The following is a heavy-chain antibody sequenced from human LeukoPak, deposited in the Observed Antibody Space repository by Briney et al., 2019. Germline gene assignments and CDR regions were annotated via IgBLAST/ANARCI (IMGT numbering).Heavy chain of an antibody. Sequence: PGGSLRLSCAASEFSVGSNYMTWVRQAPGKGLEWVSLIYSGGSTYYADSVKGRFTISRDNSKNTLFLQMNNLRAEDTAVYYCANLYYDKTDYWGQGTLVTVSS. CDR3: ANLYYDKTDY. CDR2: IYSGGST. CDR1: EFSVGSNY. J-gene: IGHJ4*02. V-gene: IGHV3-66*01. D-gene: IGHD3-22*01.